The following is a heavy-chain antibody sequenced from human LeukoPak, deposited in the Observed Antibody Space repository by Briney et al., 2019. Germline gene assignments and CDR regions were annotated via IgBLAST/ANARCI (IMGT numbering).Heavy chain of an antibody. CDR2: VSRFGGTT. CDR3: VKHVGSRWSNNRFDP. V-gene: IGHV3-23*01. CDR1: GFTFDSYA. Sequence: GGSLRLSCAASGFTFDSYAMSWVGQAPGKGLEWVSAVSRFGGTTYYADSAKGRFTISRDNSNNTVYLQMNSLRVEDTALYYCVKHVGSRWSNNRFDPWGQGTLVTVS. J-gene: IGHJ5*02. D-gene: IGHD6-13*01.